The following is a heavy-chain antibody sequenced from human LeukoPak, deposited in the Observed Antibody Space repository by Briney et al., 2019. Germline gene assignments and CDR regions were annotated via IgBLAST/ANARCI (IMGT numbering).Heavy chain of an antibody. CDR1: GYTFTSYG. D-gene: IGHD3-22*01. J-gene: IGHJ4*02. CDR3: ARVNYYDSSGYYSIFDY. Sequence: ASVKVSCKASGYTFTSYGISWVRQAPGQGLEWMGWISAYNGNTNYAQKLQGRVTMTTDTSTSTAYMELRSLRSDDTAVYYCARVNYYDSSGYYSIFDYWGQGTLVTVSS. CDR2: ISAYNGNT. V-gene: IGHV1-18*01.